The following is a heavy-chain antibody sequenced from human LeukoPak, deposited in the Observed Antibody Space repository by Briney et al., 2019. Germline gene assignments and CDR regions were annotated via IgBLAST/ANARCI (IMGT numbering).Heavy chain of an antibody. V-gene: IGHV5-51*01. CDR3: ARTTIGYCSSTSCYVFDY. J-gene: IGHJ4*02. CDR2: IYPGDSDT. CDR1: GYSFTSYW. D-gene: IGHD2-2*01. Sequence: GESLKISCKGSGYSFTSYWIGWVRQMPGKGLEWMGIIYPGDSDTRYSPSFQGQVTFSADKSISTAYLQWSSLKASDTAMYYCARTTIGYCSSTSCYVFDYWGQGTLVTVSS.